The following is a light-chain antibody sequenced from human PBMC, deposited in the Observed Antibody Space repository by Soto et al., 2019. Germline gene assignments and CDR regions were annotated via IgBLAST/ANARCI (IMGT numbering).Light chain of an antibody. Sequence: QSALTQPASVSGSPGQSITIPCTGTSSDVGGYNYVSWYQHHPGKAPKLMIYEVSNRPSGVSYRFSGSKSGNTASLTISGLQAEDEADYYCNSYTGSGIVFGTGTKLTVL. V-gene: IGLV2-14*01. CDR2: EVS. CDR1: SSDVGGYNY. CDR3: NSYTGSGIV. J-gene: IGLJ1*01.